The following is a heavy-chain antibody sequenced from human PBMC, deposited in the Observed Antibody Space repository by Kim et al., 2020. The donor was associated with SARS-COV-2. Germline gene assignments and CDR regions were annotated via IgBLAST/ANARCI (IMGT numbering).Heavy chain of an antibody. Sequence: SETLSLTCAVYGGSFSGYYWSWIRQPPGKGLEWIGEINHSGSTNYNPSLKSRVTISVDTSKNQFSLKLSSVTAADTAVYYCARRTGYLDPWGQGTLVTVSS. D-gene: IGHD1-1*01. J-gene: IGHJ5*02. V-gene: IGHV4-34*01. CDR2: INHSGST. CDR3: ARRTGYLDP. CDR1: GGSFSGYY.